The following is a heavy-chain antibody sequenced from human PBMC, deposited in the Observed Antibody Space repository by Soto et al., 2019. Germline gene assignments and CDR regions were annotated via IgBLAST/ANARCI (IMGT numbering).Heavy chain of an antibody. V-gene: IGHV4-59*08. CDR2: IYYVGST. J-gene: IGHJ4*02. D-gene: IGHD4-17*01. Sequence: QMQLQESGPGLVKPSETLSLTCTVSGGSISSYYWSWTRQPPGKGWEWIGYIYYVGSTNYTPSLRSGVTMSVDTSKNQFSLKLSSVTAADTAVYYCARNYGDSFDYWGQGTLVTVSS. CDR3: ARNYGDSFDY. CDR1: GGSISSYY.